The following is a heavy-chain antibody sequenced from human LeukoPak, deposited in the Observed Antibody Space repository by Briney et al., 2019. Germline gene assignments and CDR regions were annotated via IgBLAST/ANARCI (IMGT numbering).Heavy chain of an antibody. Sequence: GGSLRLSXAASGFTVSSNYMSWVRQAPGKGMEGVSAIYSYGSTYYADSVKGRFTISRDNSKNTLYLQMNSLRVEDTAVYYCARLGGKQLVRYYQYYMDVWGKGTTVTVSS. CDR2: IYSYGST. J-gene: IGHJ6*03. D-gene: IGHD6-6*01. V-gene: IGHV3-66*02. CDR1: GFTVSSNY. CDR3: ARLGGKQLVRYYQYYMDV.